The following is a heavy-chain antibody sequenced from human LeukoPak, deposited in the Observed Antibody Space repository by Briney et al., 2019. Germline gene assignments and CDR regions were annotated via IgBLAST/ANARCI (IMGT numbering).Heavy chain of an antibody. J-gene: IGHJ4*02. CDR1: GGSINSGSYY. V-gene: IGHV4-61*09. Sequence: SETLSLTCTVSGGSINSGSYYWNWIRQSAGKGLEWIGHIHTTGSTNCNPSLKSRVTTSLDTSKNQFSLKLNSVTAADTAVYYCARHVSSSSYFDYWGQGTLVTVSS. CDR2: IHTTGST. D-gene: IGHD6-6*01. CDR3: ARHVSSSSYFDY.